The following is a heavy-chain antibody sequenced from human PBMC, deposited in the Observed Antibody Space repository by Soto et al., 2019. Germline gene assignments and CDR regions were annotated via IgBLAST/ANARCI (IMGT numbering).Heavy chain of an antibody. D-gene: IGHD6-19*01. Sequence: GGSLRLSCAASGMTFDTYTMNWVRQAPGKGLEWVAFISSSSSITYYGDSVKGRFTISRDNAKNSLYLQMNSLRAEDTAVYYCASLPTAGGPAVAGFDYWGQGTLVTVSS. CDR1: GMTFDTYT. J-gene: IGHJ4*02. CDR2: ISSSSSIT. CDR3: ASLPTAGGPAVAGFDY. V-gene: IGHV3-48*01.